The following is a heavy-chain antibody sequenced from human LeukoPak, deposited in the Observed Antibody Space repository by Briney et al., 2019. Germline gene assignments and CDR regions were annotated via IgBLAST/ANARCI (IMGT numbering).Heavy chain of an antibody. J-gene: IGHJ4*02. CDR1: VYTFTSYD. CDR2: MNLNSGNT. V-gene: IGHV1-8*01. Sequence: GASVKVSCKASVYTFTSYDINWGRQATGQGLEWMGWMNLNSGNTGYAQKFQGRVTMTRNTSISTAYMELSSLRSEDTAVYYCARKSITIFGVVIIGDYFDYWGQGTLVTVSS. CDR3: ARKSITIFGVVIIGDYFDY. D-gene: IGHD3-3*01.